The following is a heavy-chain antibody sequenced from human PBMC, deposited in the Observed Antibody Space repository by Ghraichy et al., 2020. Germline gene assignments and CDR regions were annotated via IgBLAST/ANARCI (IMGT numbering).Heavy chain of an antibody. V-gene: IGHV3-33*01. CDR1: GFTFSSYG. J-gene: IGHJ4*02. CDR2: IWYDGSNK. CDR3: ARGGEHGDYFDY. D-gene: IGHD3-16*01. Sequence: GESLNISCAASGFTFSSYGMHWVHQAPGKGLEWVAVIWYDGSNKYYADSVKGRFTISRDNSKNTLYLQMNSLRAEDTAVYYCARGGEHGDYFDYWGQGTLVTVSS.